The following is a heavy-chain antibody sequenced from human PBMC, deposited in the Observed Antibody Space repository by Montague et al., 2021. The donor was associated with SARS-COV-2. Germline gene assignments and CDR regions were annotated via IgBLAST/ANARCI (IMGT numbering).Heavy chain of an antibody. CDR2: MYYSGST. J-gene: IGHJ6*02. Sequence: SETLSLTCIVSGGSTNYYYWCWICQSPGKGLEWIGYMYYSGSTNYNPSLKSRVTMSIDRSKNQFSLKLRSVTAADTAVYYCARVARYCTNGVCQTYYYYGLDVWGQGTTVTVSS. CDR3: ARVARYCTNGVCQTYYYYGLDV. V-gene: IGHV4-59*01. D-gene: IGHD2-8*01. CDR1: GGSTNYYY.